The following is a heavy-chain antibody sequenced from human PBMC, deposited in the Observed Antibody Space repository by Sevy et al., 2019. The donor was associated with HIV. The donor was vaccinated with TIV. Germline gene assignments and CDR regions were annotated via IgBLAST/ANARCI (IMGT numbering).Heavy chain of an antibody. CDR3: TTDREYGDYKGGFDY. J-gene: IGHJ4*02. D-gene: IGHD4-17*01. CDR2: IRSNTDGGTT. V-gene: IGHV3-15*01. Sequence: GGSLRLSCAVSGFTFTNAWMGWVRQAPGKGLEWVGRIRSNTDGGTTDYAAPLKGRFTISRDDSKNTLYLQMNILKSADTAVCYCTTDREYGDYKGGFDYWGQGTLVTVSS. CDR1: GFTFTNAW.